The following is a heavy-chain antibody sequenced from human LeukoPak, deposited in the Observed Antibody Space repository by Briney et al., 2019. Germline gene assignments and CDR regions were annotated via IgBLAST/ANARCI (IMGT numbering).Heavy chain of an antibody. V-gene: IGHV3-23*01. CDR3: AKTLTAYYYGSGSHEFDC. CDR2: ISGRGGST. J-gene: IGHJ4*02. CDR1: GFTFSSYA. D-gene: IGHD3-10*01. Sequence: GGSLRLSCAASGFTFSSYAMSWVRQAPGKGLEWVSAISGRGGSTYYAGSVKGRFTISRDNSKNTLYLQMNSLRAEDTAVYYCAKTLTAYYYGSGSHEFDCWGQGTLVTVSS.